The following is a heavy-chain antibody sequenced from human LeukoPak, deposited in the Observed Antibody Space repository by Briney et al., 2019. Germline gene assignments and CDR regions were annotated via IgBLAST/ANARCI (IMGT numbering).Heavy chain of an antibody. Sequence: RSETLSLTCAVYGGSFSGYYWSWIRQPPGKGLEWIGEINHSGSTNYNPSLKSRVTISVDTSKNQFSLKLSSVTAADTAVYYCARLARITMIVVVTPQYYFDYWGQGTLVTVSS. V-gene: IGHV4-34*01. CDR3: ARLARITMIVVVTPQYYFDY. CDR2: INHSGST. J-gene: IGHJ4*02. CDR1: GGSFSGYY. D-gene: IGHD3-22*01.